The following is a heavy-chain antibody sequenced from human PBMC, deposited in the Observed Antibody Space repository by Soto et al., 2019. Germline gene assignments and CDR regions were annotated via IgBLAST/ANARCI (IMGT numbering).Heavy chain of an antibody. CDR3: TRDRYHNWNDGRGMDV. Sequence: SGGSLRLSCAASGFSFSTYVMHWVRQAPGKGLEWVAVVWSNGINNYYADSVKGRFTISRDDSKSIAYLQMNSLKTEDTAVYYCTRDRYHNWNDGRGMDVWGQGTTVTVSS. CDR2: VWSNGINN. J-gene: IGHJ6*02. D-gene: IGHD1-20*01. CDR1: GFSFSTYV. V-gene: IGHV3-33*01.